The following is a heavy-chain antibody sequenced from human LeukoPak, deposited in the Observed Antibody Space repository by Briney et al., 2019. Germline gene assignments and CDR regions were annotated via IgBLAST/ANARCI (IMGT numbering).Heavy chain of an antibody. CDR3: ARDGRMTTVTTEFDY. CDR2: ISYDGSNK. D-gene: IGHD4-17*01. V-gene: IGHV3-30*04. Sequence: GGSLRLSCAASRFTFSSYAMHWVRQAPGKGLEWVAVISYDGSNKYYADSVKGRFTISRDNSKNTLYLQMNSLRAEDTAVYYCARDGRMTTVTTEFDYWGQGTLVTVSS. CDR1: RFTFSSYA. J-gene: IGHJ4*02.